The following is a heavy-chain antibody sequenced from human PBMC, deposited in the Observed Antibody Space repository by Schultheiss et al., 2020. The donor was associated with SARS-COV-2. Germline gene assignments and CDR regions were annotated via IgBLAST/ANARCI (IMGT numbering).Heavy chain of an antibody. J-gene: IGHJ3*02. Sequence: GGSLRLSCAASGFTFSSYWMSWVRQAPGKGLEWVANIKQDGSEKYYVDSVKGRFTISRDNAKNSLYLQMNSLRAEDTAVYYCARNGYGTIDAFDIWGQGTMVTVSS. V-gene: IGHV3-7*03. D-gene: IGHD2-2*01. CDR1: GFTFSSYW. CDR3: ARNGYGTIDAFDI. CDR2: IKQDGSEK.